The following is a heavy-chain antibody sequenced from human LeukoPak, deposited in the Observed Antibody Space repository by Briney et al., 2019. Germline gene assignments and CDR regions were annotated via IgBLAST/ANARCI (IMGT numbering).Heavy chain of an antibody. CDR2: IIPIFGTA. J-gene: IGHJ6*03. V-gene: IGHV1-69*13. CDR3: ARARTTVTNYYYYYMDV. CDR1: GGTFSSYA. D-gene: IGHD4-17*01. Sequence: SVKLSCKASGGTFSSYAISWVRQAPGQGLEWMGGIIPIFGTANYAQKFQGRVTITADESTSTAYMELSSLRSEDTAVYYCARARTTVTNYYYYYMDVWGKGTTVTVSS.